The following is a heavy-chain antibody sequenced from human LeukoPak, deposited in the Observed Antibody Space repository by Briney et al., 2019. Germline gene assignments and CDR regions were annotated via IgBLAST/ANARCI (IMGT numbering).Heavy chain of an antibody. CDR2: IRSKTNSYAT. J-gene: IGHJ5*02. Sequence: GGSLRLSCAASGFTFSGSAMHWVRQASGKGLEWVGRIRSKTNSYATAYAASVKGRFTIFRDDSKNTAYLQMNSLKTEDTAVYYCTRSPFGGSGGSWDSWFDPWGQGTLVTVSS. CDR3: TRSPFGGSGGSWDSWFDP. D-gene: IGHD2-15*01. V-gene: IGHV3-73*01. CDR1: GFTFSGSA.